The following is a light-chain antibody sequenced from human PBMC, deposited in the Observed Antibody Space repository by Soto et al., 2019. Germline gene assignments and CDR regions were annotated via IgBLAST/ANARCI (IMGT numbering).Light chain of an antibody. V-gene: IGKV3-15*01. CDR2: GAS. CDR1: QSVSRS. J-gene: IGKJ5*01. CDR3: QQYNNWPST. Sequence: EIRVTQSPSALSVSPGERATLSCRASQSVSRSLAWYQQKPGQAPRLLIYGASTRATGIPARLSGSGSGTEFTLTISSLQSEDFAVYYCQQYNNWPSTFGQGTRLEIK.